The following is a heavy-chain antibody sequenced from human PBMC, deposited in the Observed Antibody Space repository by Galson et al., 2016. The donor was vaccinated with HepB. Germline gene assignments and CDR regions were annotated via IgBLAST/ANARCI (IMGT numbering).Heavy chain of an antibody. D-gene: IGHD6-6*01. V-gene: IGHV1-46*01. Sequence: SVKVSCKASGYTFSYYYIHWVRQAPGQGLEWMGIINPTGGSTSIAQRFQGRFTLTRDTSTTTVYMELSSLTSEDTAVYFCARDPSITARPHPPANYYYYYTMDVWGQGTTVTVSS. CDR3: ARDPSITARPHPPANYYYYYTMDV. CDR1: GYTFSYYY. CDR2: INPTGGST. J-gene: IGHJ6*02.